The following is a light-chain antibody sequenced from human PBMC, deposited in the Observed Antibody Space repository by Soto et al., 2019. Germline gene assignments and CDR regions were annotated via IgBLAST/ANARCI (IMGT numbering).Light chain of an antibody. V-gene: IGKV1-39*01. Sequence: DIQMTQSPSSLSASVGDRVTIACRASQSVSTYLNWFQQKPGKAPNLLIYGTSSLQSGVSSRFSGSGSGTDFTLNINSLQPEDFATYYCQQTYSTPWTFGPGTKVEIK. CDR2: GTS. CDR1: QSVSTY. J-gene: IGKJ1*01. CDR3: QQTYSTPWT.